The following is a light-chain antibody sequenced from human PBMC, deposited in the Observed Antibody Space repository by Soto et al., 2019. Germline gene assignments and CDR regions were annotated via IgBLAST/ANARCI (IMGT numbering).Light chain of an antibody. J-gene: IGLJ1*01. Sequence: SYELTQPPSVSVAPGQTARIPCAEDNMGRYSVHWYQQRSGQAPVLVVYDVSDRPSGIPERFSGSRSGNTATLTISRVEAGDEADYYCQLWDSRSYRFVLGTGTKVTV. V-gene: IGLV3-21*02. CDR1: NMGRYS. CDR2: DVS. CDR3: QLWDSRSYRFV.